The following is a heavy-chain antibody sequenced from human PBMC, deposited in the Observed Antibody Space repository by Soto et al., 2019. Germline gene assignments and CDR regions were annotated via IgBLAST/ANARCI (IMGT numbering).Heavy chain of an antibody. V-gene: IGHV1-69*13. J-gene: IGHJ6*02. D-gene: IGHD2-15*01. CDR1: GGTFSSYA. CDR2: IIPIFGTA. Sequence: GASVKVSCKASGGTFSSYAISWVRQAPGQGLEWMGGIIPIFGTANYAQKFQGRVTITADESTSTAYMELSSLRSEDTDVYYCARDIVVVVAATRDYYYGMDVWGQGTTVTVSS. CDR3: ARDIVVVVAATRDYYYGMDV.